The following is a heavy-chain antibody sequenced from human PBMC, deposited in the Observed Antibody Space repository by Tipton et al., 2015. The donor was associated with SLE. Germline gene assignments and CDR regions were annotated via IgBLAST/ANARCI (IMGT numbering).Heavy chain of an antibody. CDR3: AKESGGSCHFPTWFDP. CDR2: ISGSGGYT. Sequence: GSLRLSCAASGFTFSSYAMSWVRQGPGKGLEWVSGISGSGGYTYYADSVKGRVTISRDNSKNTLHLQMSRLRAEDTAVYYCAKESGGSCHFPTWFDPWGQGTLVTVSS. V-gene: IGHV3-23*01. D-gene: IGHD2-15*01. J-gene: IGHJ5*02. CDR1: GFTFSSYA.